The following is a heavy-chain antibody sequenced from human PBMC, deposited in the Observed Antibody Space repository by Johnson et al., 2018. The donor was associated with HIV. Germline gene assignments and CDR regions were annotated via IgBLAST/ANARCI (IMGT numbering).Heavy chain of an antibody. Sequence: VQVVESGGGVVQPGRSLRLSCAASGFIFSDNSIHWVRQAPGKGLEWVAVISFDGRKTFYSDSVKGRFIISRDNSKNTLYLQMNDLRVDDTAVYLCARGPVGGTYRSGIFDIWGQGTMVTVSS. J-gene: IGHJ3*02. CDR3: ARGPVGGTYRSGIFDI. CDR2: ISFDGRKT. D-gene: IGHD1-26*01. V-gene: IGHV3-30*04. CDR1: GFIFSDNS.